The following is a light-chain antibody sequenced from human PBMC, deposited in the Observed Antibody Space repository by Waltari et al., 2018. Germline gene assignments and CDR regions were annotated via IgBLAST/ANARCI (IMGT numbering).Light chain of an antibody. CDR1: SPAVGGYNP. CDR2: DVF. CDR3: CSYAGSYTVL. V-gene: IGLV2-11*01. J-gene: IGLJ2*01. Sequence: QSALTQPRPVSGSPGPSSTFPCTGTSPAVGGYNPVSWYQQSPGQAPKLMIYDVFNRPSGVPDRFSGSKSGNTASLTISGLQADDEADYYCCSYAGSYTVLFGGGTKLTVL.